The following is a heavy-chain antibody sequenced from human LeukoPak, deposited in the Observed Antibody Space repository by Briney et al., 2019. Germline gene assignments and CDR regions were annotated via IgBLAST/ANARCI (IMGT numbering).Heavy chain of an antibody. J-gene: IGHJ4*02. V-gene: IGHV3-30-3*01. Sequence: GGSLRLSCAASGFTFSSYAMHWVRQAPGKGLEWVAVISRDGNNKIYAGSVKGRFTISRDNSKNTLYLQMNSLRAEDTAVYYCVRWGPGFWSGYYTPDYFDYWGQGTLVTVSS. CDR1: GFTFSSYA. CDR2: ISRDGNNK. D-gene: IGHD3-3*01. CDR3: VRWGPGFWSGYYTPDYFDY.